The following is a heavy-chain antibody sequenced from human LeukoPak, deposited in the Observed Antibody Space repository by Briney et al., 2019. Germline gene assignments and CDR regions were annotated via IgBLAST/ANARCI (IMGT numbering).Heavy chain of an antibody. D-gene: IGHD3-3*01. V-gene: IGHV1-18*01. CDR3: ARDTLGRFLAPHYHYYYGMDV. CDR2: ISAYNGNT. CDR1: GYTFTSYG. Sequence: ASVKVSCKASGYTFTSYGISWVRQAPGQGLEWMGWISAYNGNTNYAQKLQGRVTMTTDTSTSTAYMELRSLRSDDTAVYYCARDTLGRFLAPHYHYYYGMDVWGQGTTVTVSS. J-gene: IGHJ6*02.